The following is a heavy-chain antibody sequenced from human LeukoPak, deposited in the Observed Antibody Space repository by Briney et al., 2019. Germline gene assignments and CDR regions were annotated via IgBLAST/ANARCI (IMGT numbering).Heavy chain of an antibody. J-gene: IGHJ4*02. D-gene: IGHD3-22*01. CDR1: GYSLSSGYY. CDR2: IYHSGST. V-gene: IGHV4-38-2*02. CDR3: ARRVGMIVVEFDY. Sequence: PSETLSLTCTVSGYSLSSGYYWGWIRQPPGKGLEWIGSIYHSGSTYYNPSLKSRVTISVDTSKNQFSLKLSSVTAADTAVYYCARRVGMIVVEFDYWGQGTLVTVSS.